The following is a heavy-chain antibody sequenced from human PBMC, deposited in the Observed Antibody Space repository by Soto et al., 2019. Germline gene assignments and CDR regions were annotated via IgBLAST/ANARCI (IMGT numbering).Heavy chain of an antibody. CDR1: GLTFSSNA. CDR2: ISGNGRVT. J-gene: IGHJ1*01. D-gene: IGHD2-21*02. Sequence: EVQLLESGGGLVQPGGSLRLSCAASGLTFSSNAMSWVRQAPGKGLEWVSTISGNGRVTYYTDSMKGRFTISRDNSKNTVYMQMNSLRAEDTAVYYCANRGDDIKFFQYWGQGTLVTVSS. CDR3: ANRGDDIKFFQY. V-gene: IGHV3-23*01.